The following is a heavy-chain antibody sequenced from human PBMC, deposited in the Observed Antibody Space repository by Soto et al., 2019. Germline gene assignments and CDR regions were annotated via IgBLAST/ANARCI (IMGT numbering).Heavy chain of an antibody. J-gene: IGHJ4*02. CDR2: IYYSGST. Sequence: PSETLSLTCSVSGGSISSGDYYWNWIRQPPGKGLEWIGHIYYSGSTYYNSSLKSRVTISLDTSKNQFSLKLSSVTAADTAVYYCAREPRYWGQGTQVTVSS. CDR3: AREPRY. V-gene: IGHV4-30-4*02. CDR1: GGSISSGDYY.